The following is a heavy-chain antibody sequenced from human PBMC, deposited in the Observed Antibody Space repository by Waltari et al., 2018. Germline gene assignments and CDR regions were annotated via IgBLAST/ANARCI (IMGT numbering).Heavy chain of an antibody. V-gene: IGHV3-21*06. Sequence: EVQLVESGGGLVESGGSLRLSCAVSGFTLSAYGINWVRQSPGKGLEWVSFISTSSNYIYYADSVKGRFAVSRDNARNSIFLDMNSLRAEDTAVYYCARAGSGYDDHLDYWGQGTQVTVSS. CDR2: ISTSSNYI. CDR1: GFTLSAYG. D-gene: IGHD5-12*01. CDR3: ARAGSGYDDHLDY. J-gene: IGHJ4*02.